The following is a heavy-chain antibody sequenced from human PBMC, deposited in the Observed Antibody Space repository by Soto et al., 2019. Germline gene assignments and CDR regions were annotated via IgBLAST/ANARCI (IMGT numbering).Heavy chain of an antibody. D-gene: IGHD2-15*01. Sequence: QVQLVQSGAEVKKPGASVKVSCKASGYTFTRYGISWVRQAPGQGLEWMGWISAYNGNTNYAQKLQGRVTMTTDTSTSTAYMELRSLRSDDTAVYYCARDGGKLYYYYYGMDVWGQGTTVTVSS. V-gene: IGHV1-18*01. CDR3: ARDGGKLYYYYYGMDV. CDR1: GYTFTRYG. J-gene: IGHJ6*02. CDR2: ISAYNGNT.